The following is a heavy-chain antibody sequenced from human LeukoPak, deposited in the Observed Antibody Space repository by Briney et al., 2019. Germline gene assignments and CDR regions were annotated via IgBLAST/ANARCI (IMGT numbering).Heavy chain of an antibody. CDR1: GFTFSAYE. Sequence: GGSLRLSCAAAGFTFSAYEMNWVRQAPGKGLEWVSYIGSSGSTVYYADSVKGRFTISRDNAKNSLYMQMESLRDEDTAIYYCARDTLEYSNSPDALDIWGQGTMVTVSS. V-gene: IGHV3-48*03. CDR2: IGSSGSTV. D-gene: IGHD4-23*01. J-gene: IGHJ3*02. CDR3: ARDTLEYSNSPDALDI.